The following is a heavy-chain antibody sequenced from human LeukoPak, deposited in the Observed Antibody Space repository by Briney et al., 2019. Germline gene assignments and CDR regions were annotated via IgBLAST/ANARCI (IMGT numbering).Heavy chain of an antibody. CDR2: ISSSSSYI. CDR1: GFTFNTYA. D-gene: IGHD3-10*01. J-gene: IGHJ4*02. CDR3: ARGNSMVRGVTQN. Sequence: GGSLRLSCAASGFTFNTYAMHWVRQAPGKGLEWVSSISSSSSYIYYADSVKGRFTISRDNAKNSLYLQMNSLRAEDTAVYYCARGNSMVRGVTQNWGQGTLVTVSS. V-gene: IGHV3-21*01.